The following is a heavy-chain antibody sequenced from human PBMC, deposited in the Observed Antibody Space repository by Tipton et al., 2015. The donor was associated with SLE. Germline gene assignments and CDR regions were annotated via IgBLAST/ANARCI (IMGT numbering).Heavy chain of an antibody. Sequence: SLRLSCAASGFTFSSYGMHWVRQAPGKGLEWVAFIRYDGSNKYYADSVKGRFTISRDNSKNTLYLQMNSLRAEDTAVYYCAKEGWELLTFDYWGQGTLVTVSS. CDR3: AKEGWELLTFDY. V-gene: IGHV3-30*02. J-gene: IGHJ4*02. CDR1: GFTFSSYG. CDR2: IRYDGSNK. D-gene: IGHD1-26*01.